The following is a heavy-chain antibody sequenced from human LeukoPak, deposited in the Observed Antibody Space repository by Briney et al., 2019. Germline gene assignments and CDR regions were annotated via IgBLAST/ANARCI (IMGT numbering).Heavy chain of an antibody. V-gene: IGHV1-8*03. CDR2: VNPNNGDS. J-gene: IGHJ4*02. D-gene: IGHD6-25*01. CDR1: GYTFTNYH. CDR3: ARTTSFTASGYDY. Sequence: GASVKVSCKASGYTFTNYHINWLRQATGQGLEWMGWVNPNNGDSGYAQKFQGRVTITRDTSISTSYMELRSLRSDDTAVYFCARTTSFTASGYDYWGQGTLVTVSS.